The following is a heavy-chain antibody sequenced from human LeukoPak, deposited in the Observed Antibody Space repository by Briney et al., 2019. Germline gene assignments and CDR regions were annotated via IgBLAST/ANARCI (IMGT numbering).Heavy chain of an antibody. CDR2: IYYSGST. CDR1: GGSISSSRYY. D-gene: IGHD3-10*01. V-gene: IGHV4-39*07. Sequence: EPSETLSLTCTVSGGSISSSRYYWGWIRQPPGKGLEWIGSIYYSGSTYYNPSLKSQVTISVDTSRNQFSLKLSSVTAADTAVYYCARRGADYSGSGSYSYDFDYWGQGTLVTVSS. CDR3: ARRGADYSGSGSYSYDFDY. J-gene: IGHJ4*02.